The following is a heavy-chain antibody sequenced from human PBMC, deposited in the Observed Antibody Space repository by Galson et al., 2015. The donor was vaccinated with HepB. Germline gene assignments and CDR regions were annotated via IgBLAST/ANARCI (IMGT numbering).Heavy chain of an antibody. V-gene: IGHV1-3*04. D-gene: IGHD6-25*01. CDR3: ARGRLAAGSIFFDY. CDR2: INSGSGAT. J-gene: IGHJ4*02. Sequence: SVKVSCKASGYTFTDYGLHWVRQAPGQRLEWMGWINSGSGATRYSQNFQDRVTITGDKPATTAYMELSSLRSEDTALYYCARGRLAAGSIFFDYWGQATLVTVSS. CDR1: GYTFTDYG.